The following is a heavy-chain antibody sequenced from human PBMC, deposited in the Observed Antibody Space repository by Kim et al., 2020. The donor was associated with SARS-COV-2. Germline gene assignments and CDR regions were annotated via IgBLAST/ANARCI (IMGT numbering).Heavy chain of an antibody. CDR3: ARGSGYSSSWYPTPNWFDP. D-gene: IGHD6-13*01. J-gene: IGHJ5*02. V-gene: IGHV4-34*01. Sequence: SRVTISVDTSKNQFSLKLSSVTAADTAVYYCARGSGYSSSWYPTPNWFDPWGQGTLVTVSS.